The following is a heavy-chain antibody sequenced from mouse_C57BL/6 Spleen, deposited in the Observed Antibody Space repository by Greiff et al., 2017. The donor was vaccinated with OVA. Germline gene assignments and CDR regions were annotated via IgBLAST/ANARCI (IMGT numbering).Heavy chain of an antibody. CDR3: AREEGAGTRVFDD. CDR2: INPSNGGT. CDR1: DYTFTSYW. J-gene: IGHJ2*01. V-gene: IGHV1-53*01. Sequence: QVQLQQPGTELVKPGASVKLSCKASDYTFTSYWMHWVKQRPGQGLEWLGNINPSNGGTNYNEKFKSKATLTVDKSSSTADMQRSSRTSEDSAVYYCAREEGAGTRVFDDWGQGTTLTVSS. D-gene: IGHD4-1*01.